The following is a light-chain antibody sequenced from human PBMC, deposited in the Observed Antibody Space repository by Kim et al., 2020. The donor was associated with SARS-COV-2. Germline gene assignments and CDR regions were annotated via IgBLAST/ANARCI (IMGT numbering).Light chain of an antibody. J-gene: IGLJ3*02. CDR2: RNN. CDR3: AAWDDSLSVPRV. CDR1: SSNIGSNY. Sequence: RVTISCSGSSSNIGSNYVYWYQQLPGTAPKLLIYRNNQRPSGVPDRFSGSKSGTSASLAISGLRSEDEADYYCAAWDDSLSVPRVFGGGTQLTVL. V-gene: IGLV1-47*01.